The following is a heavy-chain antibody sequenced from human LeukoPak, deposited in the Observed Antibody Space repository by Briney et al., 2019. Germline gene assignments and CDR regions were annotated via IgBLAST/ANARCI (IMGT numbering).Heavy chain of an antibody. CDR3: ASRAYYYGSGRTYYYGMDV. Sequence: SETLSLTCAVYGGSFRGYYWSGIRQPPGKGLEWLGEINHSGSTNYNPSLKSRVTISVDTSKNQFSLKQSSVTAADTAVYYCASRAYYYGSGRTYYYGMDVWGKGTTVTVSS. V-gene: IGHV4-34*01. D-gene: IGHD3-10*01. J-gene: IGHJ6*04. CDR1: GGSFRGYY. CDR2: INHSGST.